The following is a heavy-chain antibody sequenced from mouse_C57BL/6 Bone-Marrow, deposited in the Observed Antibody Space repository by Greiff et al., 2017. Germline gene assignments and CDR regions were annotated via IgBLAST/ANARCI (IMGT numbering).Heavy chain of an antibody. CDR3: ADGYYVEYYFDY. V-gene: IGHV1-4*01. J-gene: IGHJ2*01. Sequence: QVQLQESGAELARPGASVKMSCKASGYTFTGYTMHWVKQRPGQGLEWIGYINPSSGYTKYNQKFKDKATLTADKSSSTAYMQLSSLTSEDSAVYYCADGYYVEYYFDYWGQGTTLTVSS. CDR2: INPSSGYT. D-gene: IGHD2-3*01. CDR1: GYTFTGYT.